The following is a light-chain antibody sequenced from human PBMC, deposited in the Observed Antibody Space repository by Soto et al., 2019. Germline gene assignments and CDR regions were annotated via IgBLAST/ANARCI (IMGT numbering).Light chain of an antibody. J-gene: IGLJ2*01. CDR1: SGHSSYA. CDR3: QTWGTAYVL. V-gene: IGLV4-69*01. Sequence: QLVLTQSPSASASLGASVKLTCTLSSGHSSYAIAWHQQQPEKGPRYLMKVNSDGSHSKGDGIPDRFSGSSSGAERYFTISSLQSGDEADYYCQTWGTAYVLFGGGTKLTVL. CDR2: VNSDGSH.